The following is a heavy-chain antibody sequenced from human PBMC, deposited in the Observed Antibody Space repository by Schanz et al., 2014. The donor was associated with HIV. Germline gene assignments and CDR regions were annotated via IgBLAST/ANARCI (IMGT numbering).Heavy chain of an antibody. CDR1: GFNLDDFA. J-gene: IGHJ6*02. Sequence: EVHLVESGGGLAQPGRSLRLSCAASGFNLDDFAMHWVRQSPGKGLEWVSGITWNNKVVAYADSVKGRFTISRDNPKNRLYLQMNSLRAEDTAVYYCANSGYCTSGICYTRGNGMDVWGQGTTVTVSS. CDR3: ANSGYCTSGICYTRGNGMDV. V-gene: IGHV3-9*01. CDR2: ITWNNKVV. D-gene: IGHD2-8*01.